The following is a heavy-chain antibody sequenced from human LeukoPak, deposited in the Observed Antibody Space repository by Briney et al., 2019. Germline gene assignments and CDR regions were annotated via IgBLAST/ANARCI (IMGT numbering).Heavy chain of an antibody. Sequence: PGGSLRLSCAASGFTFSNYWMHWVRQAPGKGRVWVSRINRDGGSTSYADSVKGRYTISRDNVKNTLSLHMNSLRVDDTAVYYCAGSQAHTWFDPWGQGTLVTVSS. V-gene: IGHV3-74*01. D-gene: IGHD3-10*01. J-gene: IGHJ5*02. CDR3: AGSQAHTWFDP. CDR1: GFTFSNYW. CDR2: INRDGGST.